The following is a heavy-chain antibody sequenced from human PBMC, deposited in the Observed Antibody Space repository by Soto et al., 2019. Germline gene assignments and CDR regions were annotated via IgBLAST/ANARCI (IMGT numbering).Heavy chain of an antibody. D-gene: IGHD3-10*01. V-gene: IGHV4-59*01. CDR2: IYYSGST. Sequence: ETLSLTCTVSGGSISSYYWSWIRQPPGKGLEWIGYIYYSGSTNYNPSLKSRVTISVDTSKNQFSLKLSSVTAADTAVYYCARVWGGAFDIWGQGIMVTVSS. J-gene: IGHJ3*02. CDR1: GGSISSYY. CDR3: ARVWGGAFDI.